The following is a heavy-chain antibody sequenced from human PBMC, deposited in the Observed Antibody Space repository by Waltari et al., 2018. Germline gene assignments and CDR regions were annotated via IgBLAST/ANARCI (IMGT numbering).Heavy chain of an antibody. CDR3: AREDYYDRGRIGANFDY. D-gene: IGHD3-22*01. CDR2: ISRDEKNT. CDR1: GFTFTSYV. V-gene: IGHV3-30*03. J-gene: IGHJ4*02. Sequence: QVQLVESGGGVVQPGRSLRLSCAASGFTFTSYVIQWFRQAPGKGLEGLAVISRDEKNTYYADSVKGRFTVSRDNSKNTIYLQMNSLKTEDTAVYYCAREDYYDRGRIGANFDYWGQGTLVTVSS.